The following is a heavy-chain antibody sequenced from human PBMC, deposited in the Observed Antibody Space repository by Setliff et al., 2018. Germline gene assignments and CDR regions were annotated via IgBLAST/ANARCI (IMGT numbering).Heavy chain of an antibody. CDR2: INPSSGGT. D-gene: IGHD6-6*01. CDR1: GYTFTGYY. CDR3: AREILGSSSDYYYYYYMDV. Sequence: GASVKVSCKASGYTFTGYYMYWVRQAPGQGLEWMGRINPSSGGTNYAQKFQGRVTITADKSTTTAYMELSSLRSEDTAVYYCAREILGSSSDYYYYYYMDVWGKGTTVTVSS. J-gene: IGHJ6*03. V-gene: IGHV1-2*06.